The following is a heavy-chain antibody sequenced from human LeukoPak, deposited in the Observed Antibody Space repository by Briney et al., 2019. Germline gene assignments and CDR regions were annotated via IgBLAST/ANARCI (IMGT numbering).Heavy chain of an antibody. J-gene: IGHJ4*02. CDR2: ISSSSGYI. CDR3: ARDLRGYSGYEPSILWY. Sequence: GGSLRLSCAASGFTFSIYGMSWVRQAPGKGLEWVSSISSSSGYIYYADSVKGRFTISRDNAKNSLYLQMNSLRAEDTAVYYCARDLRGYSGYEPSILWYWGQGTLVTVSS. V-gene: IGHV3-21*01. CDR1: GFTFSIYG. D-gene: IGHD5-12*01.